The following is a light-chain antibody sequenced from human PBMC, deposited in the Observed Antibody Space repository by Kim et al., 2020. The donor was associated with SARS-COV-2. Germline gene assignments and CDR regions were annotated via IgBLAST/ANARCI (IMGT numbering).Light chain of an antibody. CDR1: QDINSF. Sequence: DIQLTQSPSFLSASVGDRVTITCRASQDINSFLAWYQQRPGKAPKVLIYAASTLQSGVPSRFSGSGSGTEFTLTISSLQPDDFATYYCQQINAYAPASGPGTKLDIK. CDR2: AAS. CDR3: QQINAYAPA. J-gene: IGKJ3*01. V-gene: IGKV1-9*01.